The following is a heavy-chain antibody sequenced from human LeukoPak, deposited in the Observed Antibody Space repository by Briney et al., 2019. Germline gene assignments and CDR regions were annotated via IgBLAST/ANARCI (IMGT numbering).Heavy chain of an antibody. J-gene: IGHJ5*02. CDR1: GFTVSSNY. Sequence: GGXXRLSCAASGFTVSSNYMSWVRQAPGKGLEWVSLINSGGSTYYSDTVTGRFTISRDNSKNTLYLQMNSLRAEDTAVYYCARAVCGGGPWGQGTLVTVSS. CDR2: INSGGST. V-gene: IGHV3-53*01. D-gene: IGHD2-21*01. CDR3: ARAVCGGGP.